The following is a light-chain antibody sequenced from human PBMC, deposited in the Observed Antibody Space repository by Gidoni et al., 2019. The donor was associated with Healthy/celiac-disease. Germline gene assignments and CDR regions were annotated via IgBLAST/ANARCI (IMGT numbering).Light chain of an antibody. CDR3: QQYYSTPFT. CDR2: WAS. CDR1: QSVLYSSNNKNY. V-gene: IGKV4-1*01. Sequence: DIVMTQSPDSLAVSLGERATINCKSSQSVLYSSNNKNYLAWYQHKPGQPPKLLIYWASTRESGVPYRFIGSGSGTDFTLTISSLQAEDVAVYYCQQYYSTPFTFGPGTKVDIK. J-gene: IGKJ3*01.